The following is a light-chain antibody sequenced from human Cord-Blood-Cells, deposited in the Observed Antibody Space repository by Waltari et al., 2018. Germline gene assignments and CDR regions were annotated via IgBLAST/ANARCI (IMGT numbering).Light chain of an antibody. CDR2: GAS. J-gene: IGKJ1*01. V-gene: IGKV3-20*01. CDR3: QQYGSSLWT. CDR1: QSVSSSY. Sequence: EIVLTQSPGTLSLSPGERATLSCRVSQSVSSSYLAWYQQKPGQAPRLLIYGASSRATGIPDRFSGSRSGTDFTLTISRLEPEDFAVYYCQQYGSSLWTFGQGTKVEIK.